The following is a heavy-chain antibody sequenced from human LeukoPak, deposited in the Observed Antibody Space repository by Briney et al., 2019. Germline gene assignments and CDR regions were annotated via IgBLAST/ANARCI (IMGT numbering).Heavy chain of an antibody. CDR1: GGSISSYY. CDR3: AGGADSGGYSYPMFDY. D-gene: IGHD3-22*01. V-gene: IGHV4-59*01. CDR2: IYYSGST. Sequence: SETLSLTCTVSGGSISSYYWSWIRQPPGKGLEWIGYIYYSGSTNYNPSLKSRVTISVDTSKNQFSLKLNSVTAADTAVYYWAGGADSGGYSYPMFDYWGQGTLVTVSS. J-gene: IGHJ4*02.